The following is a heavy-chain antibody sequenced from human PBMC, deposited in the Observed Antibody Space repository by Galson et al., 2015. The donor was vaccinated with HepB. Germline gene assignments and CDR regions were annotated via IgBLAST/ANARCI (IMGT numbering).Heavy chain of an antibody. CDR3: AHRGYDSSGYYKHFDY. V-gene: IGHV2-5*01. CDR2: IYWNDDK. Sequence: PALVKPTQTLTLTCTFSGFSLSTSGVGVGWIRQPPGKALEWLALIYWNDDKRYSPSLKSRLTITKDTSKNQVVLTMTNMDPVDTATYYCAHRGYDSSGYYKHFDYWGQGTLVTVSS. CDR1: GFSLSTSGVG. J-gene: IGHJ4*02. D-gene: IGHD3-22*01.